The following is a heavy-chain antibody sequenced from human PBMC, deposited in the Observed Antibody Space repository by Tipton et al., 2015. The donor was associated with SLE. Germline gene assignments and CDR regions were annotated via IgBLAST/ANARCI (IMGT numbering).Heavy chain of an antibody. V-gene: IGHV4-38-2*01. CDR3: GILQWLVLNWYFDL. Sequence: GLVKPSETLSLTCDVSGYSISSGYYLAWIRQPPGSGLEWIGSINDSGNTYYNPSLKSRVTISADTSKNQFSLKLSSVTAADRAVYYCGILQWLVLNWYFDLWGRGTLATVSS. J-gene: IGHJ2*01. CDR2: INDSGNT. CDR1: GYSISSGYY. D-gene: IGHD6-19*01.